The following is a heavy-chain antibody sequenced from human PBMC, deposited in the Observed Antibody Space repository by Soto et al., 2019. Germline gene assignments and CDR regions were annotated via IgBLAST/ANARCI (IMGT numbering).Heavy chain of an antibody. J-gene: IGHJ4*02. V-gene: IGHV4-59*04. Sequence: SETLSLTCTVSSGSISFYYWSWIRQPPGKGLEWIGYIYYSGSTYYNPSLKSRVTISVDTSKNQFSLKLSSLTAADTAVYYCARLLLPNYFDYWGQGTLVTVSS. CDR1: SGSISFYY. D-gene: IGHD2-21*02. CDR2: IYYSGST. CDR3: ARLLLPNYFDY.